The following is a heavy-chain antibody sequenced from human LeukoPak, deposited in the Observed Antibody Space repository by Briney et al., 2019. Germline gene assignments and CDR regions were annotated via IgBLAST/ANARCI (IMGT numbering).Heavy chain of an antibody. D-gene: IGHD3-10*01. V-gene: IGHV1-69*13. CDR2: IIPIFGTA. CDR1: GGTFSSYA. J-gene: IGHJ5*02. Sequence: ASVKVSCKASGGTFSSYAISWVRQAPGQGLEWMGGIIPIFGTANYAQKFQGRVTITADESTSTAYMELSSLRSEDTAVYYCAHSGSYPGGFDPWGQGTLVTVSS. CDR3: AHSGSYPGGFDP.